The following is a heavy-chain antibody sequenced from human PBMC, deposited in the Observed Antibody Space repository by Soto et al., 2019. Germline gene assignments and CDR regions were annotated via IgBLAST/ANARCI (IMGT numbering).Heavy chain of an antibody. CDR1: GYSFTSYW. CDR2: IYPGDSDT. CDR3: ARLGSIAARSYYHGMDV. Sequence: GESLKISCKGSGYSFTSYWIGWVRQMPGKGLEWMGIIYPGDSDTRYSPSFQGQVTISADKSISTAYLQWGSLKASDTAMYYCARLGSIAARSYYHGMDVWGQGTTVTVSS. V-gene: IGHV5-51*01. J-gene: IGHJ6*02. D-gene: IGHD6-6*01.